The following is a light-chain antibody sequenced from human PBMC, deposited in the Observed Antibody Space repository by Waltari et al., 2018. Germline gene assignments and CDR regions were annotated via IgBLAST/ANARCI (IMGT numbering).Light chain of an antibody. CDR2: DAS. CDR1: QSVSSY. Sequence: EIVLTQSPATLSLSPGERATLSCRASQSVSSYLAWYQQKPGQAPRLLIYDASNRATGIPARFSGSGSGTDFTLTISSLEPEDFAVYYCQQCAISPLTFGGGTKVEI. J-gene: IGKJ4*01. V-gene: IGKV3-11*01. CDR3: QQCAISPLT.